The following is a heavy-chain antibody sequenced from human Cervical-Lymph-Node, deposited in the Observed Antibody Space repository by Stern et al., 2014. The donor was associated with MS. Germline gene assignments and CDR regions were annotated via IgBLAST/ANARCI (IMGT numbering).Heavy chain of an antibody. V-gene: IGHV4-31*03. CDR3: GRGGGVWLNPGMDV. CDR2: INYSGST. Sequence: QVQLQESGPGLVKPSQTLSLTCTVSGGSISSGGYYWSWIRQHPGKGLEWIGYINYSGSTYYNPSLQSRGPISVDTSKNKFSLKLRSGNGGDPAVYYCGRGGGVWLNPGMDVWGQGATVPVSS. J-gene: IGHJ6*02. D-gene: IGHD5-12*01. CDR1: GGSISSGGYY.